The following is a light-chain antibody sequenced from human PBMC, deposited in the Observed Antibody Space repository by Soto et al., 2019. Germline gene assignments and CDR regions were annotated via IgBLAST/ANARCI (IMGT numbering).Light chain of an antibody. V-gene: IGLV2-23*01. CDR1: NSDVGGYNL. Sequence: QSALTQPASVSGSPGQSITISCTGTNSDVGGYNLVSWFRQHPGEAPKLIVYEGTKRPSGVSNRFSGYKCGNPASLTISGLQADDEANYYCCSYAGTAIVFGTGTQLTVL. CDR2: EGT. CDR3: CSYAGTAIV. J-gene: IGLJ7*01.